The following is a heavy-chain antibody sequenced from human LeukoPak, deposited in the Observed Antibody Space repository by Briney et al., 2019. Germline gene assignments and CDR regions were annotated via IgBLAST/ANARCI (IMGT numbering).Heavy chain of an antibody. V-gene: IGHV3-74*01. CDR3: ARDRGPRTGFMVREAYDF. CDR2: INTDGSIT. Sequence: GGSLRLSCAASGFTFSDYWIHWVRQAPGKGLVWVSRINTDGSITNYADSVKGRFSISRDNAKNTLYLQMSSLRAEDTAVYYCARDRGPRTGFMVREAYDFWGQGTLVTVSS. J-gene: IGHJ4*02. CDR1: GFTFSDYW. D-gene: IGHD3-10*01.